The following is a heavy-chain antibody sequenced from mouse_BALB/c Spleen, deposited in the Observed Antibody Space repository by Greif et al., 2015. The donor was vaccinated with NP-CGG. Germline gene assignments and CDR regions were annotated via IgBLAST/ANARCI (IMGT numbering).Heavy chain of an antibody. D-gene: IGHD2-14*01. J-gene: IGHJ4*01. CDR3: ARLGYVGAMDY. CDR2: INPSNGRT. Sequence: VKLMESGAELVKPGASVKLSCKASGYTFTSYWMHWVKQRPGQGLEWIGEINPSNGRTNYNEKFKSKATLTVDKSSSTAYMQLSSLTSEDSAVYYCARLGYVGAMDYWGQGTSVTVSS. V-gene: IGHV1S81*02. CDR1: GYTFTSYW.